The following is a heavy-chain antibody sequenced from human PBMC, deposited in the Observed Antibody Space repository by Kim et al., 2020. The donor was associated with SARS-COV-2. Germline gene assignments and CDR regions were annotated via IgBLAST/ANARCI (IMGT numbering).Heavy chain of an antibody. CDR2: ISYDGSNK. D-gene: IGHD3-10*01. V-gene: IGHV3-30*04. Sequence: GGSLRLSCAASGFTFSSYAMHWVRQAPGKGLEWVAVISYDGSNKYYADSVKGRFTISRDNSKNTLYLQMNSLRAEDTAVYYCARGQSPPLLWFGELYYYYGMDVWGQGTTVTVSS. J-gene: IGHJ6*02. CDR1: GFTFSSYA. CDR3: ARGQSPPLLWFGELYYYYGMDV.